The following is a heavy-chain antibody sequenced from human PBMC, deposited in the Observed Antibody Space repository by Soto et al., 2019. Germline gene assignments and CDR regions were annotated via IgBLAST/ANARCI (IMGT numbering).Heavy chain of an antibody. CDR1: GFTFSDYC. J-gene: IGHJ4*02. V-gene: IGHV3-72*01. D-gene: IGHD3-16*01. Sequence: EVQLVQTGGGLVQPGGSLRLSCAASGFTFSDYCMDWVRQVAEKGLEWLGRSRNKANGYNTEYAPSVKGRFSISRDDSKDSMYLQMNSLKSEDSAVYYCARDTGGSYDYWGQGALVTVSS. CDR3: ARDTGGSYDY. CDR2: SRNKANGYNT.